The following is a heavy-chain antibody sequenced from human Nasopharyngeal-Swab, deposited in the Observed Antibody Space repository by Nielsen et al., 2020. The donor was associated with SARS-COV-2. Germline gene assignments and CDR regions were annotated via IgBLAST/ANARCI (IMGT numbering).Heavy chain of an antibody. CDR3: AHYDNPVAGTEFDAFDI. Sequence: WIRQPPGKALEWLALIYWNDDKRYSPSLKSRLTITKDTSKNQVVLTMTNMDPVDTATYYCAHYDNPVAGTEFDAFDIWGQGTMVTVSS. V-gene: IGHV2-5*01. J-gene: IGHJ3*02. D-gene: IGHD6-19*01. CDR2: IYWNDDK.